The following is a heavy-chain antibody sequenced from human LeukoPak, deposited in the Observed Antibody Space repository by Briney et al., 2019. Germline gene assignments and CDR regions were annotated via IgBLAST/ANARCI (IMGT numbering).Heavy chain of an antibody. CDR1: GASISSHY. D-gene: IGHD6-13*01. CDR2: IYYSGST. J-gene: IGHJ6*03. CDR3: ARTGSSWPLYYYYYMDV. Sequence: SETLSLTCTVSGASISSHYWSWIRQPPGKVLEWLGYIYYSGSTNYNPSLKSRVTVSVDTSKDQFSLKLTSVTAADTAVYYCARTGSSWPLYYYYYMDVWGKGTTVTVSS. V-gene: IGHV4-59*11.